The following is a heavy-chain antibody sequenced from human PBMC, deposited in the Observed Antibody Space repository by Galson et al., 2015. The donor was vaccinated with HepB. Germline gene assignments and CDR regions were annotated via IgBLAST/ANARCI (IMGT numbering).Heavy chain of an antibody. CDR1: GFTFSSYA. J-gene: IGHJ4*02. CDR3: AKDTYCGGDCYSWYFDY. CDR2: ISGSGGST. V-gene: IGHV3-23*01. Sequence: RLSCAASGFTFSSYAMSWVRQAPGKGLEWVSAISGSGGSTYYADSVKGRFTISRDNSKNTLYLQMNSLRAEDTAVYYCAKDTYCGGDCYSWYFDYWGQGTLVTVSS. D-gene: IGHD2-21*01.